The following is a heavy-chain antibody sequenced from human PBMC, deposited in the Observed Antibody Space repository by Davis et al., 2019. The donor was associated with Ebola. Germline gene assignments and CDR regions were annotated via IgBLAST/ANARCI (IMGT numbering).Heavy chain of an antibody. D-gene: IGHD2/OR15-2a*01. J-gene: IGHJ4*02. CDR1: GGSISSYY. CDR2: IYYSGST. Sequence: GSLRLSCTVSGGSISSYYWSWIRQPPGKGLEWIGYIYYSGSTNYNPSLKSRVTIPADKSISTAYLQWSSLKASDTAMYYCARLESTIIQDYWGQGTLVTVSS. V-gene: IGHV4-59*12. CDR3: ARLESTIIQDY.